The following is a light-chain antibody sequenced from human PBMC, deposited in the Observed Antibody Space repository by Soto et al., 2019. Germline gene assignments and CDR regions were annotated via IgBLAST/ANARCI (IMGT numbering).Light chain of an antibody. CDR1: QAIRNF. J-gene: IGKJ2*01. CDR3: QEVDSHPYT. V-gene: IGKV1-9*01. CDR2: AAS. Sequence: DVQLTQSPPFLSASVGDTVTITCRASQAIRNFVAWHQQKPGKAPKVLIVAASTLLSGVPSRFSGSGSGTEFTLTINSLQPEDFATYYCQEVDSHPYTFGQGTKVEI.